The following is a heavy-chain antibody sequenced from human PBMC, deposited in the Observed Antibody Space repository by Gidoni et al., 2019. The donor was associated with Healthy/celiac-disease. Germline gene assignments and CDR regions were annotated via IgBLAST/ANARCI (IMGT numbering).Heavy chain of an antibody. Sequence: QVQLQESGPGLVKPSETLSLTCTVSGYSISSGYHWGWIRQPPGKGLEWIGSIYHSGSTYYNPSLKSRVTISVDTSKNQFSLKLSSVTAADTAVYYCARDASSGGYSGYDFPWFDPWGQGTLVTVSS. CDR3: ARDASSGGYSGYDFPWFDP. V-gene: IGHV4-38-2*02. CDR1: GYSISSGYH. D-gene: IGHD5-12*01. J-gene: IGHJ5*02. CDR2: IYHSGST.